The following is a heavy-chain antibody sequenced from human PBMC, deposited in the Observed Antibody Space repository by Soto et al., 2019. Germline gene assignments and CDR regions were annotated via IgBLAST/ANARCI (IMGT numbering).Heavy chain of an antibody. CDR1: GCSISGSY. CDR2: VYYTGST. CDR3: ARSVAVPGAHIDY. J-gene: IGHJ4*02. Sequence: SATLSHTCLVSGCSISGSYWSWIRQSPGKGLEWLGYVYYTGSTNYSPSLRSRVSISVDTSKNEFSLRLSSVTAADTAVYFCARSVAVPGAHIDYWGQGTQVTVSS. V-gene: IGHV4-59*01. D-gene: IGHD6-19*01.